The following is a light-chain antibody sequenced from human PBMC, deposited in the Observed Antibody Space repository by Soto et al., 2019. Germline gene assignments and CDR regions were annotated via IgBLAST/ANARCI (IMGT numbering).Light chain of an antibody. J-gene: IGKJ2*01. CDR1: QSVSSNY. CDR2: GAS. V-gene: IGKV3-20*01. Sequence: EIVLTQSPGTLPLSPGERATLSCRASQSVSSNYLVWYQQKPGQAPSPLIYGASSRATGIPERFSGSGSGRDFTLSISRLEPEDFAVYYCQQYANSPFTFGQGTKLEIK. CDR3: QQYANSPFT.